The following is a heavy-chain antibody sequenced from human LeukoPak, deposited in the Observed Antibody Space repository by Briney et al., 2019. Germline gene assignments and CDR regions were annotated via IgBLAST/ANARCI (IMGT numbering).Heavy chain of an antibody. CDR3: AKSVPCWNFDF. J-gene: IGHJ2*01. V-gene: IGHV3-23*01. CDR1: GFTFSSYA. Sequence: PGESLRLSCAASGFTFSSYAMTWVRQAPGKGLEWVSSLSGGGDNTYYADSVKGRFTISRDNSKNTVSLQMNSLRAEDTAIYYCAKSVPCWNFDFWGRGTLVTVSS. CDR2: LSGGGDNT.